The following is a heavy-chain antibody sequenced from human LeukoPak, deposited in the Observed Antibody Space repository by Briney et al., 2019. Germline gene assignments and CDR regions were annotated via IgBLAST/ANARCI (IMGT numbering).Heavy chain of an antibody. J-gene: IGHJ4*02. V-gene: IGHV3-74*01. CDR3: LRDLNWSLDQ. CDR1: GFTFSNYM. Sequence: GGSLRLSCAASGFTFSNYMMHWVRQAPGKGPVWVSRIKSDGITITYADSVKGRFTISRDNAKNTLYLQMNSLRAEDTAVYYCLRDLNWSLDQWGQGTLVTVSS. CDR2: IKSDGITI. D-gene: IGHD1-20*01.